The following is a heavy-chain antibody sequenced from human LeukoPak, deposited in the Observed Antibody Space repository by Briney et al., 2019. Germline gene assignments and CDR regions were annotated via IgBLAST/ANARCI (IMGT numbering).Heavy chain of an antibody. J-gene: IGHJ4*02. CDR2: ISSSSSYI. Sequence: GGSLRLSCAASGFTFSSYSMNWVRQAPGKGLEWVSSISSSSSYIYYADSVKGRFTISRDNSKNTLYLQMNSLRAEDTAVYYCAKGLRFGIVATISHYWGQGTLVTVSS. CDR1: GFTFSSYS. CDR3: AKGLRFGIVATISHY. V-gene: IGHV3-21*01. D-gene: IGHD5-12*01.